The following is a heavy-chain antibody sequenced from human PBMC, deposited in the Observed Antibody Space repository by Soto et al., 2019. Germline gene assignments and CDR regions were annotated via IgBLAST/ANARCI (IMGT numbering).Heavy chain of an antibody. CDR2: TRNKANSYTT. Sequence: GSLRLSCAASGFTFSDHYMDWVRQAPGKGLEWVGRTRNKANSYTTEYAASVKGRFTISRDDSKNSLYLQMNSLKTEDTAVYYCARVSIRITIFGVVPDAFDIWGQGTMVTVSS. V-gene: IGHV3-72*01. CDR1: GFTFSDHY. J-gene: IGHJ3*02. D-gene: IGHD3-3*01. CDR3: ARVSIRITIFGVVPDAFDI.